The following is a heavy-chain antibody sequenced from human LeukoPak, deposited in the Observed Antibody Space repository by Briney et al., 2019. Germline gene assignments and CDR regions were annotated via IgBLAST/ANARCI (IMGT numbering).Heavy chain of an antibody. J-gene: IGHJ4*02. Sequence: SETLSLTCAVYGGSFGGYYWSWIRQPPGKGLEWIGEINHSGSTNYNPSLKSRVTISVDTSKNQFSLKLSSVTAADTAVYYCARGWDSSGYHFDYWGQGTLVTVSS. CDR1: GGSFGGYY. CDR2: INHSGST. CDR3: ARGWDSSGYHFDY. D-gene: IGHD3-22*01. V-gene: IGHV4-34*01.